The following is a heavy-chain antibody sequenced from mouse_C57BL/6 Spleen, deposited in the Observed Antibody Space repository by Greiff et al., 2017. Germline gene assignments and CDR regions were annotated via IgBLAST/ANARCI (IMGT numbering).Heavy chain of an antibody. CDR1: GFTFSSYG. D-gene: IGHD2-5*01. V-gene: IGHV5-6*01. CDR2: ISSGGSYT. CDR3: ARDSNYEAMDY. J-gene: IGHJ4*01. Sequence: EVQLQESGGDLVKPGGSLKLSCAASGFTFSSYGMSWVRQTPDKRLEWVATISSGGSYTYYPDSVKGRFTISRDNAKNTLYLQMSSLKSEDTAMYYCARDSNYEAMDYWGQGTSVTVSS.